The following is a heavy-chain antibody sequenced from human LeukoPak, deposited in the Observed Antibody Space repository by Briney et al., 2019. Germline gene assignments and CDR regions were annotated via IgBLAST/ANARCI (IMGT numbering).Heavy chain of an antibody. CDR1: GFTFFTYT. Sequence: GGSLRLSCAASGFTFFTYTMNWVRQAPGKGLEWVPSISSRSTYIYYADSVKGRFTISRDNARNSLYLQMNSLRAEDTAVYYCAREESGSSGWYDYWGQGTLVTVSS. CDR3: AREESGSSGWYDY. D-gene: IGHD6-19*01. J-gene: IGHJ4*02. V-gene: IGHV3-21*01. CDR2: ISSRSTYI.